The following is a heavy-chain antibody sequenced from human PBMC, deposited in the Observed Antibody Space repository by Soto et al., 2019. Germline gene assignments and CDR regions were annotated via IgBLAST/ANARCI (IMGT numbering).Heavy chain of an antibody. J-gene: IGHJ6*02. CDR2: IYYSGST. D-gene: IGHD3-9*01. V-gene: IGHV4-39*01. CDR3: ARHDYDTVTGNSWLAGVDV. CDR1: GGSISSTTYY. Sequence: SETLSLTCTVSGGSISSTTYYWGWIRQPPLRGLEWIGSIYYSGSTYYNPSLKSRVTISVDTSKNQLSLKVSSVTAADTAVYYCARHDYDTVTGNSWLAGVDVWGQGTTVTVSS.